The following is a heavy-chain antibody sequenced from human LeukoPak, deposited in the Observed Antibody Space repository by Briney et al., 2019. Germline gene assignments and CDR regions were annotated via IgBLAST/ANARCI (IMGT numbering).Heavy chain of an antibody. Sequence: SETLSLTCTVSGGSISSYYWGWIRQPPGKGLEWIGSIYYSGSTYYNPSLKSRVTISVDTSKNQFSLKLSSVTAADTAVYYCARVWGDYMDVWGKGTTVTVSS. J-gene: IGHJ6*03. CDR2: IYYSGST. CDR3: ARVWGDYMDV. V-gene: IGHV4-39*07. CDR1: GGSISSYY. D-gene: IGHD3-16*01.